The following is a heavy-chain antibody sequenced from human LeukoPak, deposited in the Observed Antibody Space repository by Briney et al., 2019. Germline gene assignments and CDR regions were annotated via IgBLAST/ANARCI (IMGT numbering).Heavy chain of an antibody. D-gene: IGHD3-22*01. Sequence: PGGSLRLSCVASGYTFSSFSINRVRQAPGKGLEWVSSISVRSNYIYYADSVRGRFSISRDDARNSLYLQMDSLRGDDTAVYYCARLRRNSDSSGYYYYYDYWGQGTLVTVSS. CDR3: ARLRRNSDSSGYYYYYDY. J-gene: IGHJ4*02. CDR1: GYTFSSFS. V-gene: IGHV3-21*01. CDR2: ISVRSNYI.